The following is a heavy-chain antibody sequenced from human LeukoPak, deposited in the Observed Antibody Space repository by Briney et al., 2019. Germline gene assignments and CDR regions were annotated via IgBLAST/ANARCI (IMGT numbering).Heavy chain of an antibody. V-gene: IGHV3-9*01. D-gene: IGHD7-27*01. J-gene: IGHJ3*02. CDR2: ISWNSGSI. CDR3: ARDPGVNWGSRAFDI. CDR1: GFTFDDYA. Sequence: GRSLRLSCAASGFTFDDYAMHWVRQAPGKGLEWVSGISWNSGSIGYADSVKGRFTISRDNAKNSLYLQMNSLRAEDTAVYYCARDPGVNWGSRAFDIWGQGTMVTVSS.